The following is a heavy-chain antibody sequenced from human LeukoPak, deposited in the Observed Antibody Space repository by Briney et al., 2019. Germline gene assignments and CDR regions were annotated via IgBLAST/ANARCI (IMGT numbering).Heavy chain of an antibody. CDR3: ARGMTTVTTADY. Sequence: SETLSLTCTVSGGSISSYYWSWIRQPPGKGLEWIGYIYYSGSTNYNPSLKSRVTIPVDTSKNQFSLKLSSVTAADTAVYYCARGMTTVTTADYWGQGTLVTVSS. CDR2: IYYSGST. D-gene: IGHD4-17*01. V-gene: IGHV4-59*01. J-gene: IGHJ4*02. CDR1: GGSISSYY.